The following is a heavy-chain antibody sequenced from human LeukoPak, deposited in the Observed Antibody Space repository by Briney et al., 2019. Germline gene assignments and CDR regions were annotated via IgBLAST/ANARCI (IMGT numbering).Heavy chain of an antibody. V-gene: IGHV1-46*01. CDR2: INPSGGST. CDR3: ARGFRIAVAGPTPGRY. D-gene: IGHD6-19*01. CDR1: GYTFTSYG. J-gene: IGHJ4*02. Sequence: ASVKVSCKASGYTFTSYGISWVRQAPGQGLEWMGIINPSGGSTSYAQKFQGRVTMTRDTSTSTVYMELSSLRSEDTAVYYCARGFRIAVAGPTPGRYWGQGTLVTVSS.